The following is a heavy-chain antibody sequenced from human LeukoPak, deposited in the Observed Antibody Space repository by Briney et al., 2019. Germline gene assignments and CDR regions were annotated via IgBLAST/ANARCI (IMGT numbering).Heavy chain of an antibody. Sequence: SVKVSCKASGGTFSSYAISWVRQAPGQGLWWMGGIIPIFGTANYAQKFQGRVTITADESTSTAYMELSSLRSEDTAVYYCARGARYYYDSSGYRYWGQGTLVTVSS. V-gene: IGHV1-69*13. CDR1: GGTFSSYA. J-gene: IGHJ4*02. CDR3: ARGARYYYDSSGYRY. D-gene: IGHD3-22*01. CDR2: IIPIFGTA.